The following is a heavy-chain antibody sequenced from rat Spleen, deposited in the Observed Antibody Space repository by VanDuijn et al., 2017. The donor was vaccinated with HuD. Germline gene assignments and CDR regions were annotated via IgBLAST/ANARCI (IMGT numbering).Heavy chain of an antibody. J-gene: IGHJ3*01. Sequence: EVQLVESGGDLVQPGRSLKLSCAASGFTFSDYYMAWVRQTPTKGLEWVASITYDGGSTYYRDSVKGRFTISRDNAKSSLYLQMDSLRSEDTATYYCARHELPGYNPFAYWGQGTLVTVSS. CDR1: GFTFSDYY. V-gene: IGHV5-20*01. CDR2: ITYDGGST. CDR3: ARHELPGYNPFAY. D-gene: IGHD1-4*01.